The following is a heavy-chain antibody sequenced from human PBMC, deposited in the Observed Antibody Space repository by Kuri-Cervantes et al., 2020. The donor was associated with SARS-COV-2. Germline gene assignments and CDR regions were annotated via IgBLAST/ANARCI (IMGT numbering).Heavy chain of an antibody. CDR3: ARARSGFNHFDS. CDR2: IDWDDDK. J-gene: IGHJ4*02. D-gene: IGHD6-19*01. CDR1: GFSLSSSGVR. V-gene: IGHV2-70*04. Sequence: SGPTLVKPTQTLTLTCTLSGFSLSSSGVRVSWIRQPPGKALEWLARIDWDDDKFYNTSLKTRLTISKDTSRNQVVLTMTNMDPVDTATYYCARARSGFNHFDSWGQGYLVTVS.